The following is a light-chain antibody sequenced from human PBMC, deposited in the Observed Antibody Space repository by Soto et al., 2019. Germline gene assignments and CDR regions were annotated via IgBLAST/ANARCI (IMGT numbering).Light chain of an antibody. Sequence: QSVLTQPPSVSGAPGQRVTISCTGSSSNIGTGYDIHWYQQLPGTAPKLLIYGNSNRPSGVPDRFPGAKSATSASLAITGVQDDDEADYYFQSYDISLSGYVFGTGTKLTVL. CDR1: SSNIGTGYD. CDR2: GNS. J-gene: IGLJ1*01. CDR3: QSYDISLSGYV. V-gene: IGLV1-40*01.